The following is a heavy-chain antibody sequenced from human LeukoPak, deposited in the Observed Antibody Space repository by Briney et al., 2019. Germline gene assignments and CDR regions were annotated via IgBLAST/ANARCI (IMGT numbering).Heavy chain of an antibody. CDR3: AKGGLGYCSSTSCSTFDY. J-gene: IGHJ4*02. V-gene: IGHV3-23*01. CDR1: GFTFSSYA. Sequence: SGGSLRLSCAASGFTFSSYAMSWVRQAPGKGLEWVSAISGSGGSTYYADSVKGRFTISRDNSKNTLYLQMNSLRAEDTAVYYCAKGGLGYCSSTSCSTFDYWGQGTLVTVSS. D-gene: IGHD2-2*01. CDR2: ISGSGGST.